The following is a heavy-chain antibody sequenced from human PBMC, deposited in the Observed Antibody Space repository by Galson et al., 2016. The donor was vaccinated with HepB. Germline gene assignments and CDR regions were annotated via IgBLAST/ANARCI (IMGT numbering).Heavy chain of an antibody. V-gene: IGHV5-51*01. CDR2: FYPGDSEI. J-gene: IGHJ5*02. Sequence: QSGAEVKKPGESLKISCKGEGYVFSSYWIAWVRQTPDKGLEWMGLFYPGDSEIRYSPSFQGQVTFSADKSINTAYMQWSSLKASDTAIYYCARLVSSRSPYDPWGQGTLVTVSS. D-gene: IGHD3-22*01. CDR1: GYVFSSYW. CDR3: ARLVSSRSPYDP.